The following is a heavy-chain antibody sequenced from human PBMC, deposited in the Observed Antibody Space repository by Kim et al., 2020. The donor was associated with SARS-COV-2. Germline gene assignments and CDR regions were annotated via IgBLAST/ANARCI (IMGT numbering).Heavy chain of an antibody. J-gene: IGHJ4*02. Sequence: YYAGSVKGRFTISRDNSKNTLYLQMNSLRAEDTAVYYCAKFWVGATPFDYWGQGTLVTVSS. D-gene: IGHD1-26*01. V-gene: IGHV3-30*02. CDR3: AKFWVGATPFDY.